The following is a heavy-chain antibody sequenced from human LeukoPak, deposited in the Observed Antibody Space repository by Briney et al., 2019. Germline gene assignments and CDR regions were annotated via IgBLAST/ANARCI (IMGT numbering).Heavy chain of an antibody. D-gene: IGHD2-8*01. CDR3: ARDKGYCTNGVCYTSYFDY. V-gene: IGHV1-2*02. CDR1: GYTFTGYY. Sequence: ASVKVSCKASGYTFTGYYMHWVRQAPGQGLEWMGWINPNSGGTNYAQKFQGRVTMTRDTSISTAYMELSRLRSDDTAVYYCARDKGYCTNGVCYTSYFDYWGQGTLVTVSS. J-gene: IGHJ4*02. CDR2: INPNSGGT.